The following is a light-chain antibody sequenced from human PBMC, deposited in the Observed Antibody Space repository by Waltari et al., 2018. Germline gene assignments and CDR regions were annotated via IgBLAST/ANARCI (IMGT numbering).Light chain of an antibody. CDR3: AAWDDSLRVL. CDR1: NSNIGRNT. V-gene: IGLV1-44*01. CDR2: SNN. J-gene: IGLJ2*01. Sequence: QSVLTPPPSASGTPGQRVTISCSGSNSNIGRNTVNWYQQLPGTAPKLLIYSNNQRPSGVPDRFSGSKSGTSASLAISGLQSEDEAEYYCAAWDDSLRVLFGGGTKLTVL.